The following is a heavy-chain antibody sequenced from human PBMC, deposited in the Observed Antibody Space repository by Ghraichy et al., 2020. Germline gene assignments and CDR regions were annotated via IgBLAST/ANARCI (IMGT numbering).Heavy chain of an antibody. V-gene: IGHV4-4*07. D-gene: IGHD2-15*01. CDR2: IYTSGST. J-gene: IGHJ5*02. CDR1: GGSISSYY. CDR3: AGVEDDELLYNWFDP. Sequence: SETLSLTCTVSGGSISSYYWSWIRQPAGKGLEWIGRIYTSGSTNYNPSLKSRVTMSVETSKNQFSLKLSSVTAADTAVYYCAGVEDDELLYNWFDPWGQGTLVTVSS.